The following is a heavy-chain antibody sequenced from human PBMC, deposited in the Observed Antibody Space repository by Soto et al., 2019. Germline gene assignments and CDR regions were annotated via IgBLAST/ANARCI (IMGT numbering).Heavy chain of an antibody. CDR3: ARDPGTWYLDY. V-gene: IGHV3-30-3*01. CDR2: ISYDGSSK. Sequence: LRLSCSASGFIFINYAMHWVRQAPGKGLEWVALISYDGSSKYYADSVKGRFTISRDNSKNTLYLQMNSLRAEDTAVYYCARDPGTWYLDYCGQGTLGTVSA. J-gene: IGHJ4*02. CDR1: GFIFINYA.